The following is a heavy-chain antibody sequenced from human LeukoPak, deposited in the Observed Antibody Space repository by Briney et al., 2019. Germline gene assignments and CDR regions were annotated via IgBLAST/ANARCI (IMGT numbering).Heavy chain of an antibody. CDR3: ARVPTVPYYYYYYMDV. D-gene: IGHD4-17*01. CDR1: GYSISSGYY. CDR2: IYHSGST. J-gene: IGHJ6*03. Sequence: SETLSLTCAVSGYSISSGYYWGWIRQPPGKGLEWIGSIYHSGSTYYNPSLKSRVTISVDTSKNQFSLKLSSVTAADTAVYYCARVPTVPYYYYYYMDVWGKGTTVTVSS. V-gene: IGHV4-38-2*01.